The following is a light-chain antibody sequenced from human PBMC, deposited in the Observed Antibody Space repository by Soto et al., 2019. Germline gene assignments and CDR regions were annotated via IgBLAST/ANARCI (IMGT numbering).Light chain of an antibody. V-gene: IGKV3-15*01. CDR2: SAS. Sequence: EIVMTQSPATLSVSPGERATLSCRASQSVSSNLAWYQQKPGQAPRLLIYSASTRATGIPVRFSGSGSGTDFTLTISSLQSEDFAVYYCQQYYNWPPYTFGQGTKLEIK. J-gene: IGKJ2*01. CDR1: QSVSSN. CDR3: QQYYNWPPYT.